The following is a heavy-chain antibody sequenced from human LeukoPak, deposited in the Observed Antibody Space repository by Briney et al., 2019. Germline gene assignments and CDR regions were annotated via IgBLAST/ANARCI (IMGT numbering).Heavy chain of an antibody. J-gene: IGHJ4*03. Sequence: SETLSLTCTVSGGSISSGGYYWSWIRQHPGQGLEWIGYIYYSGSTYYNPSLKSRVTISVDTSKNQFSLKLSSVTAADTAVYYCARDETYDSSGYFPSWFDYWGQGTTVTVSS. CDR2: IYYSGST. CDR1: GGSISSGGYY. CDR3: ARDETYDSSGYFPSWFDY. D-gene: IGHD3-22*01. V-gene: IGHV4-31*03.